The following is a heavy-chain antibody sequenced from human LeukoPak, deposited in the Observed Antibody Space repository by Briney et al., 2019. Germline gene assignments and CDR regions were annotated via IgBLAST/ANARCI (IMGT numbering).Heavy chain of an antibody. V-gene: IGHV1-69*13. D-gene: IGHD3-3*01. CDR3: ASRLYYDFWSGYYHDY. CDR2: IIPIFGTA. Sequence: ASVKVSCKASGGTFSSYAISWVRQAPGQGLEWMGGIIPIFGTANYAQKFQGRVTITADESTSTAYMELSSLRSEDTAVYYCASRLYYDFWSGYYHDYWGQGTLVTVSS. CDR1: GGTFSSYA. J-gene: IGHJ4*02.